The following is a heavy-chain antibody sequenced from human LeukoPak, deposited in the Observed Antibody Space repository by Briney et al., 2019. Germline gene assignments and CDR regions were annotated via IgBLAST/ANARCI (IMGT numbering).Heavy chain of an antibody. J-gene: IGHJ4*02. V-gene: IGHV3-48*03. CDR3: AKDGGGYYTWAFDY. Sequence: GGSLRLSCAASGFTFSSYEMNWVRQAPGKGLEWVSYISSSGSTIYYADSVKGRFTISRDNYKNTLYLQMNSLRAEDTAVYHCAKDGGGYYTWAFDYWGQGTLVTVSS. D-gene: IGHD3-22*01. CDR1: GFTFSSYE. CDR2: ISSSGSTI.